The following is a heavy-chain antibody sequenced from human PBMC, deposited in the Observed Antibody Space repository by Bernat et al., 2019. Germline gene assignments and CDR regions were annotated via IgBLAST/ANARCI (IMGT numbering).Heavy chain of an antibody. CDR3: AKVSAPYFDY. D-gene: IGHD3-16*01. CDR1: GFTFIDSG. V-gene: IGHV3-23*01. CDR2: ISSDGENT. Sequence: DVQLMESGGDLVQPGGSLRLSCAASGFTFIDSGMSWVRLPPGKGLEWVSTISSDGENTHYAGSVQGRFTISRDNSQSTLYLQMDSLRDEDAAIYDCAKVSAPYFDYWGQGALVTVSS. J-gene: IGHJ4*02.